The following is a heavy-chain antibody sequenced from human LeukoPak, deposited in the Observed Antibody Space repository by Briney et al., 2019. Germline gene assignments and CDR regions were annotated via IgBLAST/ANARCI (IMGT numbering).Heavy chain of an antibody. Sequence: GGSLRLSCAASGFTFSNYAMAWVRQAPGKGLEWVSILSGSGGATYYADSVKGRFTISRDNSENTLFLQMNNLGAEDTALYYCAKKRVIATPDAIDWYFDLWGRGTLVTVSS. D-gene: IGHD6-6*01. CDR3: AKKRVIATPDAIDWYFDL. V-gene: IGHV3-23*01. J-gene: IGHJ2*01. CDR2: LSGSGGAT. CDR1: GFTFSNYA.